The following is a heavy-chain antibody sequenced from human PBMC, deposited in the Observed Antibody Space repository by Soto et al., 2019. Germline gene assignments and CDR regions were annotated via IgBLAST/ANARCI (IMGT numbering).Heavy chain of an antibody. Sequence: EVQLVESGGGLVKPGGSLTLSCAASGFTFSYAWMNWVRQAPGKGLEWVGRIKSKSDGGTTDYAAPVKGRFTISRDDSKNTLFLQMNSLRTEDTAVYYCTTNTVIAVPGGGWGQGTLVTVSS. V-gene: IGHV3-15*07. CDR1: GFTFSYAW. J-gene: IGHJ4*02. D-gene: IGHD2-21*01. CDR3: TTNTVIAVPGGG. CDR2: IKSKSDGGTT.